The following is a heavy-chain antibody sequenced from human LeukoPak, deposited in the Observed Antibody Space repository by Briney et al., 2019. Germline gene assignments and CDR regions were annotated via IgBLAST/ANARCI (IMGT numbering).Heavy chain of an antibody. CDR2: VYVTGT. CDR1: GGSIGTYY. D-gene: IGHD3-16*02. Sequence: SEALSLTCTVSGGSIGTYYWSWIRQSPGKGLEWIGYVYVTGTRYNPYLQSRVTISVDRSRNQFFLKMSSVTAADTAVYYCARHIGGGIEDMDVWGKGTKVIVSS. J-gene: IGHJ6*03. CDR3: ARHIGGGIEDMDV. V-gene: IGHV4-59*08.